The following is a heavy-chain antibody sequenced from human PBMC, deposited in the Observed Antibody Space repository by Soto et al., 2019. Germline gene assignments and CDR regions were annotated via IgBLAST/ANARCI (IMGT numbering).Heavy chain of an antibody. J-gene: IGHJ4*02. CDR3: TAYCSGGSCYKDFDY. D-gene: IGHD2-15*01. Sequence: GGSLRLSCTASGVNFISYGMHWVRQAPGKGLEWVAVIWYDGSNKYYADSVKGRFTISRDNSKNTLYLQMNSLRAEDTAVYYCTAYCSGGSCYKDFDYWGQGTLVTVSS. CDR1: GVNFISYG. V-gene: IGHV3-33*01. CDR2: IWYDGSNK.